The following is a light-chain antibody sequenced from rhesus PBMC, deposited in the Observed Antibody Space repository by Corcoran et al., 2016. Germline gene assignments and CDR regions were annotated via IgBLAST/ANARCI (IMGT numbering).Light chain of an antibody. CDR3: QQTYSSPWT. CDR2: DAS. CDR1: QVIRNA. Sequence: DIQMSQSPSSLSASVGDKVIITCRASQVIRNALVWYQQKPGKAPKILIYDASNLDTGVPSRFSGSRSVIDFTRPISSRQPEDVATDFCQQTYSSPWTFGQGTKVEI. V-gene: IGKV1-33*01. J-gene: IGKJ1*01.